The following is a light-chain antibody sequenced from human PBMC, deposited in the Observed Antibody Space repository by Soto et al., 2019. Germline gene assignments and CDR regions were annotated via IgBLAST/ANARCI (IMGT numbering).Light chain of an antibody. V-gene: IGKV1-5*03. Sequence: DIQMTQSPSTLSASVGDRVTITCRASQSISSWLAWYQQKPGKAPKVLIYKASSLESGVPSRFSGSGSVTEFTLTISSLQPDDFATYYCQQYNTSPWTFGQGTQVEIK. CDR1: QSISSW. CDR3: QQYNTSPWT. J-gene: IGKJ1*01. CDR2: KAS.